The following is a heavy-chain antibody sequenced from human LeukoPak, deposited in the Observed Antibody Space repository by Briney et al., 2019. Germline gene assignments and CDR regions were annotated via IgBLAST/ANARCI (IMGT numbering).Heavy chain of an antibody. CDR2: ISPNSGVT. CDR1: GYTFSGYY. V-gene: IGHV1-2*06. CDR3: ARDSSEILPLGY. J-gene: IGHJ4*02. Sequence: VASVKVSCKATGYTFSGYYIHWVRQAPGQGLEWMGRISPNSGVTNYTQRFQGRVTMTRDASTSTAFMELSSLRSDDTAVYYCARDSSEILPLGYWGQGTLVTVSS.